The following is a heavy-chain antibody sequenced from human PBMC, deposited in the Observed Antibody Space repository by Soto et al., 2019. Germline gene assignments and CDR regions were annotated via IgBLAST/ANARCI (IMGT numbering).Heavy chain of an antibody. CDR3: ARDLLIGSSSLAFDI. CDR2: IYYSGST. CDR1: GGSISSGGYY. J-gene: IGHJ3*02. V-gene: IGHV4-31*03. D-gene: IGHD1-26*01. Sequence: QVLLQESGPGLVKPSQTLSLTCTVSGGSISSGGYYWSWIRQHPGKGLEWIGYIYYSGSTYYNPSLKSRVTISVDTSKNQFSLKLSSVTAADTAVYYCARDLLIGSSSLAFDIWGQGTMVTVSS.